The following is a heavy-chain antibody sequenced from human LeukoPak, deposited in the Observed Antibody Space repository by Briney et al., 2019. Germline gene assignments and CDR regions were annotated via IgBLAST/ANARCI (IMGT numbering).Heavy chain of an antibody. V-gene: IGHV4-59*08. D-gene: IGHD1-26*01. CDR3: ARHETSLRGAWVY. CDR1: GGSISSYY. CDR2: IYYSGST. Sequence: SETLSLTCTVSGGSISSYYWSWIRQPPGKGLEWIGYIYYSGSTNYNPSLKSRVTISIDTSKNQFSLKLTSVTAADTAVYYCARHETSLRGAWVYWGQGSPVTVSS. J-gene: IGHJ4*02.